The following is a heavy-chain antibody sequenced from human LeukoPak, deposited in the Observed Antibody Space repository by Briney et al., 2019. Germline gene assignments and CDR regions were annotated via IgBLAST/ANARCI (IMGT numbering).Heavy chain of an antibody. CDR2: FDPEDGET. D-gene: IGHD4-17*01. CDR3: ATVNGDYESGYYYYYMDV. CDR1: GYTLTELS. J-gene: IGHJ6*03. V-gene: IGHV1-24*01. Sequence: AASVKVSCKVSGYTLTELSMHWVRQAPGKGLEWMGGFDPEDGETIYAQEFQGRVTMTEDTSTDTAYMELSSLRSEDTAVYYCATVNGDYESGYYYYYMDVWGKGTTVTVSS.